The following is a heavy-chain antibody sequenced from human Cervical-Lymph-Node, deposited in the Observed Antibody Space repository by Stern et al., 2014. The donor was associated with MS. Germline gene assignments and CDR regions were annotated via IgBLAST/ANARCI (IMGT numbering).Heavy chain of an antibody. CDR3: ASTYNWNNYRYFDP. D-gene: IGHD1/OR15-1a*01. V-gene: IGHV4-59*01. CDR1: GGSISSSH. Sequence: QLQLQESGPGLVKPSETLSLTCTVSGGSISSSHWSWIRQPPGKGLAWIGYIYYSGTTSYNPSLKSRVTFSVDTSKNQFSLRLSSVTAADTAVYYCASTYNWNNYRYFDPWGQGTLVTVSS. CDR2: IYYSGTT. J-gene: IGHJ5*02.